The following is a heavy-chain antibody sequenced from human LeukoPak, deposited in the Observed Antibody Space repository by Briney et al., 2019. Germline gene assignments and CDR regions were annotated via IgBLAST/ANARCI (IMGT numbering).Heavy chain of an antibody. Sequence: GGSLRLSCAASGFTFSSYSMNWVRQAPGKGLEWVSYISGSSSRIYYTSSVKGRFTISRDNAKNSLYLQMNTLRAEDTAVYYCARCSARFRETTDLDYWGQGTLVTVSS. J-gene: IGHJ4*02. D-gene: IGHD3-10*01. CDR2: ISGSSSRI. CDR3: ARCSARFRETTDLDY. V-gene: IGHV3-48*04. CDR1: GFTFSSYS.